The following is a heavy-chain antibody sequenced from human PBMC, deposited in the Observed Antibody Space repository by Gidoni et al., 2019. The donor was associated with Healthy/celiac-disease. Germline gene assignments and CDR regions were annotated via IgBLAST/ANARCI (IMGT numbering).Heavy chain of an antibody. V-gene: IGHV3-23*01. Sequence: EVQLLESGGGLVQPGGSLRLSCAASGFTFSSYAMSWVRQAPGKGLEWVSASTYYADSVKGRFTISRDNSKNTLYLQMNSLRAEDTAVYYCAKDQESYGDYGHWGQGTLVTVSS. D-gene: IGHD4-17*01. CDR2: ST. J-gene: IGHJ4*02. CDR1: GFTFSSYA. CDR3: AKDQESYGDYGH.